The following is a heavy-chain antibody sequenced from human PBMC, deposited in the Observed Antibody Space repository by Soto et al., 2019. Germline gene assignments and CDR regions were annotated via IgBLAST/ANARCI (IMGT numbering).Heavy chain of an antibody. J-gene: IGHJ6*02. CDR3: ASYLPLEWSPKNYYYYGMDV. D-gene: IGHD3-3*01. CDR1: GYMFTGYN. Sequence: GASVKVSCKASGYMFTGYNMHWVRQAPGQGLEWMGWINPNSGGTNYAQKFQGRVTMTRDLPSSTAYMELSSLRSEDTAVYYCASYLPLEWSPKNYYYYGMDVWGQGTTVTVSS. CDR2: INPNSGGT. V-gene: IGHV1-2*02.